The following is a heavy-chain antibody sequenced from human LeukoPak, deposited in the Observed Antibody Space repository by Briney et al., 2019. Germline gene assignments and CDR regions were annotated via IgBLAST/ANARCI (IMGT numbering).Heavy chain of an antibody. Sequence: GGSLRLSCAASGFTFDDYGMSWVRQAPGKGLEWVSGINWNGGSTGYADSVKGRFTISRDNAKNSLYLQMNSLRAEDTALYYCARDSSGSYAANWFDPWGQGTLVTVSS. V-gene: IGHV3-20*04. CDR3: ARDSSGSYAANWFDP. J-gene: IGHJ5*02. CDR1: GFTFDDYG. D-gene: IGHD1-26*01. CDR2: INWNGGST.